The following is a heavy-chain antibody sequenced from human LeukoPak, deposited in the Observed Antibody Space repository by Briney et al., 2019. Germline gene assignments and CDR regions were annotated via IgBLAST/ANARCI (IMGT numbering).Heavy chain of an antibody. CDR3: ARGNWELPDAFDI. J-gene: IGHJ3*02. CDR1: GGSISSGSYY. D-gene: IGHD1-26*01. CDR2: IYTSGST. V-gene: IGHV4-61*02. Sequence: SQTLSLTCTVSGGSISSGSYYWSWIRQPAGKGLEWIGRIYTSGSTNYNPSLKSRVTISVDTSKNQFSLKLSSVTSADTAVYYCARGNWELPDAFDIWGQGTMVTVSS.